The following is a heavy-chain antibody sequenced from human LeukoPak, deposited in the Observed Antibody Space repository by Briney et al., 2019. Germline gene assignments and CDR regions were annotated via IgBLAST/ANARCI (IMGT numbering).Heavy chain of an antibody. D-gene: IGHD3-10*01. V-gene: IGHV4-59*02. CDR3: ARGSYNYGSGSHYYGLDV. CDR2: IYYTGST. CDR1: GGSVSTYY. Sequence: PSETLSLTCTVSGGSVSTYYWSWIRQHPGKGLEWVGYIYYTGSTNYNPSLKSRVTISVDTSKNQFSLKLSSVTAADTAVYYCARGSYNYGSGSHYYGLDVWGQGTTVTVSS. J-gene: IGHJ6*02.